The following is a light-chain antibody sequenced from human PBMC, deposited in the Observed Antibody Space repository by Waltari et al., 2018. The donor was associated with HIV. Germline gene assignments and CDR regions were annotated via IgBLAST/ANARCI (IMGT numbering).Light chain of an antibody. CDR3: QVWDSNSDHYV. CDR2: FDS. CDR1: DVGTKS. J-gene: IGLJ1*01. V-gene: IGLV3-21*04. Sequence: SYVLTQPPSVSVAPGETARITCGGSDVGTKSVHWYQQKPGKAPMLVIFFDSDRSSGVPDRFSGSDSGNTATLTSSGVEAGDEADYYCQVWDSNSDHYVFGTGTRVTVL.